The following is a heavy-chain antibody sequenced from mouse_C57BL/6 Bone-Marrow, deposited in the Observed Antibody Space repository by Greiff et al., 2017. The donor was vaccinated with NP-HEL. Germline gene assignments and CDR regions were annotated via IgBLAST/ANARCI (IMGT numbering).Heavy chain of an antibody. D-gene: IGHD1-1*01. CDR3: AKRRNNDSNFDV. V-gene: IGHV2-5*01. Sequence: VKVVESGPGLVQPSQSLSITCTVSGFSLTRYGVHWVRQSPGKGLEWLGVIWRGGCTDYNAAFMSRLSITKDNSKSQVFFKMNSLQADDTAVYYCAKRRNNDSNFDVWGTGTSVTVSS. CDR1: GFSLTRYG. CDR2: IWRGGCT. J-gene: IGHJ1*03.